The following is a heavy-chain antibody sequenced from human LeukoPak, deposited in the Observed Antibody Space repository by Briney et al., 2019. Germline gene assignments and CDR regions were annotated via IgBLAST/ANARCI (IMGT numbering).Heavy chain of an antibody. Sequence: GGSLRLSCAASGFTFSSYSMNWVRQAPGKGLEWVSSISSSSSYIYYADSVKGRFTISRDNAKNSLYLQMNSLRAEDTAVYYCARDSCSGGSCYGDYWGQGALVTVSS. CDR3: ARDSCSGGSCYGDY. CDR2: ISSSSSYI. CDR1: GFTFSSYS. V-gene: IGHV3-21*01. J-gene: IGHJ4*02. D-gene: IGHD2-15*01.